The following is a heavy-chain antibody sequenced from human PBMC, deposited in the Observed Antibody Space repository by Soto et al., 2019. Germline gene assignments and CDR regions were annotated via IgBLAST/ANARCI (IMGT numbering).Heavy chain of an antibody. Sequence: QVQLQQWGAGLLKPSETLSLTCAVYGGSFSGYYWCWIRQPPGKGVEWIWDINHSGSTNYHPSLKSRVTTSLDTCKNQFSLQLSFVTAADTAVSYCARGPMSYSGSDWGQGTLVTVSS. J-gene: IGHJ4*02. CDR1: GGSFSGYY. V-gene: IGHV4-34*01. D-gene: IGHD1-26*01. CDR3: ARGPMSYSGSD. CDR2: INHSGST.